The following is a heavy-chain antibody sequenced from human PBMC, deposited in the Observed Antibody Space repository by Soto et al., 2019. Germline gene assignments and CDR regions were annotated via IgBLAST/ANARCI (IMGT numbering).Heavy chain of an antibody. CDR3: AKDPTGTTLWYFDL. D-gene: IGHD1-1*01. CDR1: GFTFDDYA. Sequence: EVQLVESGGGLVQPGRSLRLSCAASGFTFDDYAMHWVRQAPGTGLEWVSGISWNSGSIGYADSVKGRFTISRDNAKNSLYLQMNSLRAEDTALYYWAKDPTGTTLWYFDLWGRGTLVTVSS. J-gene: IGHJ2*01. CDR2: ISWNSGSI. V-gene: IGHV3-9*01.